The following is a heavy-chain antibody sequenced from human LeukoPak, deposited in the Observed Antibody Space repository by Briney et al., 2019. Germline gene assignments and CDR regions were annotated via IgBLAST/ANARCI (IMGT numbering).Heavy chain of an antibody. D-gene: IGHD6-6*01. CDR2: ISYDGSNK. Sequence: GGSLRLSCAASGFTFSSYGMHWVRHAPGKGLERVAVISYDGSNKYYADSVKGRFTISRDNSKNTLYLQMNSLRAEDTAVYYCAHIAARQYTFDYWGQGNLVTVSS. CDR3: AHIAARQYTFDY. J-gene: IGHJ4*02. V-gene: IGHV3-30*03. CDR1: GFTFSSYG.